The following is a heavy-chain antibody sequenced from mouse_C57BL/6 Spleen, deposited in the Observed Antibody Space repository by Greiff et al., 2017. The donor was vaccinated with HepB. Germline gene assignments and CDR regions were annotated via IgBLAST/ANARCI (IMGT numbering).Heavy chain of an antibody. Sequence: QVQLKESGAELVKPGASVKLSCKASGYTFTEYTIHWVKPRSGQGLEWIGWFYPGSGSIKYNEKFKDKDTLTADKSSSTVYMELSRLTSEDSAVYVCARHGGGAYGYWYFGVWGTGTTVSVSS. J-gene: IGHJ1*03. CDR1: GYTFTEYT. D-gene: IGHD6-5*01. CDR3: ARHGGGAYGYWYFGV. V-gene: IGHV1-62-2*01. CDR2: FYPGSGSI.